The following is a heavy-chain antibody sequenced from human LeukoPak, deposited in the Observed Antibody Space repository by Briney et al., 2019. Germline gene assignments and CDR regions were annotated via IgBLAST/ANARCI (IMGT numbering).Heavy chain of an antibody. CDR2: INHSGST. V-gene: IGHV4-34*01. Sequence: SETLSLTCAVYGGSFSSYYWSWIRQPPGKGLEWIGEINHSGSTNYNPSLKSRVTISVDTSKNQFSLKLSSVTAADTAVYYCARHGYSGYDQNYFDYWGQGTLVTVSS. D-gene: IGHD5-12*01. CDR1: GGSFSSYY. CDR3: ARHGYSGYDQNYFDY. J-gene: IGHJ4*02.